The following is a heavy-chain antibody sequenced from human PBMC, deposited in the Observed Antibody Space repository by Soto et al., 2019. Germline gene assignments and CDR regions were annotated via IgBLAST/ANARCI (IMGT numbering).Heavy chain of an antibody. CDR3: ARDGSTDRKRWFDP. CDR2: IYTSGST. V-gene: IGHV4-4*07. CDR1: GGSISSYY. D-gene: IGHD2-2*01. J-gene: IGHJ5*02. Sequence: SETLSLTCTVSGGSISSYYWSWIRQPAGRGLEWIGRIYTSGSTNYNPSLKSRVTMSVDTSKNQFSLKLSSVTAADTAVYYCARDGSTDRKRWFDPWGQGTLVTVSS.